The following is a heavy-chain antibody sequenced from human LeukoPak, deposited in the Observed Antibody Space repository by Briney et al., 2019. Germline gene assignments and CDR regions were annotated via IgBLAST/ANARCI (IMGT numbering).Heavy chain of an antibody. J-gene: IGHJ3*02. CDR2: IRNDGSNT. V-gene: IGHV3-30*02. D-gene: IGHD1-26*01. Sequence: GRSLRLSCAASRFTFSSYGMDWVRQGPGKGLGWVAFIRNDGSNTSYADSVKGRFTISRDNSKNTLYLQLNSLRAEDTAVYYCAKDQWELPRAIVSAFDIWGQGTMVTVSS. CDR1: RFTFSSYG. CDR3: AKDQWELPRAIVSAFDI.